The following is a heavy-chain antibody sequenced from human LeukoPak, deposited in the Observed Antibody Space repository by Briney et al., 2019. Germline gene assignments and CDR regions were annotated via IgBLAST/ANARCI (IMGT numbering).Heavy chain of an antibody. CDR2: IYYSGST. Sequence: PSETLPLTCTVSGGSISSHYWSWIRQPPGKGLEWIGYIYYSGSTNYNPSLKSRVTISVDTSKNQFSLKLSSVTAADTAVYYCARGGGSSSSNYFDYWGQGTLVTVSS. CDR3: ARGGGSSSSNYFDY. V-gene: IGHV4-59*11. J-gene: IGHJ4*02. CDR1: GGSISSHY. D-gene: IGHD6-6*01.